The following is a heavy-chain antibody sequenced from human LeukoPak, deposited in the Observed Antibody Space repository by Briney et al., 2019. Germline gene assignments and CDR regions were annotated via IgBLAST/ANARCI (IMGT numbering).Heavy chain of an antibody. J-gene: IGHJ6*03. CDR3: ARHGEAAGRYYYYMDV. V-gene: IGHV4-39*01. CDR1: GGSISSSSYY. D-gene: IGHD6-13*01. CDR2: IYYSGST. Sequence: PSETLSLTCTVSGGSISSSSYYWGWIRQPPGKGLEWIGSIYYSGSTYYNPSLKSRVTISVDTSKNQFSLKLSSVTAADTAVYYCARHGEAAGRYYYYMDVWGKGTTVTISS.